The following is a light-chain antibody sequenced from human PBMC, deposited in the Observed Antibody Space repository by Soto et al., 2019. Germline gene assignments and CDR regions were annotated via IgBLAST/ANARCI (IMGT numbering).Light chain of an antibody. V-gene: IGLV2-8*01. J-gene: IGLJ1*01. CDR1: SSDVGGYNY. CDR2: EVN. CDR3: SSYAGSSNV. Sequence: QSALTQPPSASGSPGQSGAISCTGTSSDVGGYNYVSWYQQHPGKAPKLMIYEVNNRPSGVPDRFSGSKSGNTASLTVSGLQAEDEADYYCSSYAGSSNVFATGTKLT.